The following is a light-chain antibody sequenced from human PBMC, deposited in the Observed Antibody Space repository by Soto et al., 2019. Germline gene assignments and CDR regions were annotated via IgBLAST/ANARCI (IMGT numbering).Light chain of an antibody. Sequence: DVVMTQNPLSSPVTLGQPASISCRSSESLQHRDGNTYLNWLQQRPGQPTRLLCYKVFNRFSGVPEGFTGKGTRTDFTLQISRVEAEDVGVYDCIQSTKYRPYPFGQGTKLEI. CDR1: ESLQHRDGNTY. CDR2: KVF. V-gene: IGKV2-24*01. J-gene: IGKJ2*01. CDR3: IQSTKYRPYP.